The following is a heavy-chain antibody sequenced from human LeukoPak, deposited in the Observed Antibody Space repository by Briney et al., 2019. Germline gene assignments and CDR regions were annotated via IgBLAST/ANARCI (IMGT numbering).Heavy chain of an antibody. D-gene: IGHD3-9*01. V-gene: IGHV3-53*01. J-gene: IGHJ3*02. CDR1: GFTVSTNY. CDR2: IYSGGST. Sequence: GGSLRLSCAASGFTVSTNYMSWVRQPPGKGLDWVSVIYSGGSTYYADSVKGRFTISRDNSKTTLYLQMSSLRAEDTAVYWCVKTMTGYFSDGFDIWGQGTMVTVSS. CDR3: VKTMTGYFSDGFDI.